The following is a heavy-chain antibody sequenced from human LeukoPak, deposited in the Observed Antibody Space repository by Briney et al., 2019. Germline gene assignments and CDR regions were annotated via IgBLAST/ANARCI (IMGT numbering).Heavy chain of an antibody. V-gene: IGHV4-38-2*02. CDR3: ATRANIVVVVAATEGAFDI. CDR2: IYHSGST. D-gene: IGHD2-15*01. J-gene: IGHJ3*02. CDR1: GYSISSGYY. Sequence: PSETLSLTCTVSGYSISSGYYWGWIRQPPGKGLEWIGSIYHSGSTYYNPSLKSRVTISVDTSKNQFSLKLSSVTAAGTSVYYCATRANIVVVVAATEGAFDIWGQGTMVTVSS.